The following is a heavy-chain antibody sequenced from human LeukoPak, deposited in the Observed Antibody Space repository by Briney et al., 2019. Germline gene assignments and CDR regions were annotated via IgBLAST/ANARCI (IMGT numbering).Heavy chain of an antibody. CDR2: ISGSGDYT. V-gene: IGHV3-23*01. D-gene: IGHD3-10*01. CDR3: AKDRYGSGSFFED. J-gene: IGHJ4*02. Sequence: PGGSLRLSCVASGFMFNSYSMSWVRQAPGKGLEWVSLISGSGDYTNYADSVKGRFVISRDNAKNTVYLQMNSLRGEDTAVFYCAKDRYGSGSFFEDWGQGTLVNVSS. CDR1: GFMFNSYS.